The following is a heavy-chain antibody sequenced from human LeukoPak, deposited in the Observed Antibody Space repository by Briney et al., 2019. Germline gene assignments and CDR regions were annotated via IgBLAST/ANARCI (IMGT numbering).Heavy chain of an antibody. D-gene: IGHD3-10*01. Sequence: PSETLSLTCTVSGGSISSGDYSWSWIRQPPGKGLEWIGYIYYSGSTYYNPSLKSRVTISVDTSKNQFSLKLSSVTAADTAVYYCARDPGNLWFGESPAFDIWGQGTMVTVSS. V-gene: IGHV4-30-4*08. CDR1: GGSISSGDYS. CDR3: ARDPGNLWFGESPAFDI. J-gene: IGHJ3*02. CDR2: IYYSGST.